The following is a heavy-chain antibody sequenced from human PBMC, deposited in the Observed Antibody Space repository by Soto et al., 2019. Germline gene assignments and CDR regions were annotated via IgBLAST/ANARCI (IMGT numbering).Heavy chain of an antibody. J-gene: IGHJ4*02. D-gene: IGHD6-19*01. CDR3: ARSVAGHFVY. CDR1: GFTISVYS. CDR2: ITSDTKTI. V-gene: IGHV3-48*02. Sequence: EVQLVESGGDLVPRGGSLRLSCVASGFTISVYSMNWVRQAPGKGLEWFSYITSDTKTIKYADSVKGRFTISRDNVKNSVYLQLNSLRDEDTAVYYCARSVAGHFVYWGQGTVVTVAS.